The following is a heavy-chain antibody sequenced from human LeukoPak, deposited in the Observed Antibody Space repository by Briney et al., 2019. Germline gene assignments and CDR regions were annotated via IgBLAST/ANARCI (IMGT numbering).Heavy chain of an antibody. CDR3: ARDGVEVGVTKPGDY. D-gene: IGHD1-26*01. Sequence: GGSLRLSCAASGFTFSRYWMSWVRQAPGKGLEWVANKKQDGSEKYYVDSVKGRFTISRDNAKNSLYLQMNSLRAEDTAVYYCARDGVEVGVTKPGDYWGQGTLVTVSS. CDR1: GFTFSRYW. CDR2: KKQDGSEK. J-gene: IGHJ4*02. V-gene: IGHV3-7*01.